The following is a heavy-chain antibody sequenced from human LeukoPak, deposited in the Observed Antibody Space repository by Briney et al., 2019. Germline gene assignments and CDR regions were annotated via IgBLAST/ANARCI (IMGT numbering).Heavy chain of an antibody. J-gene: IGHJ4*02. D-gene: IGHD3-9*01. V-gene: IGHV4-39*07. CDR1: GGSISSSSYY. CDR3: ARDPRGYDLLTGHYPFDY. Sequence: SETLSLTCTVSGGSISSSSYYWGWIRQPPGKGLEWIGSIYYSGSTNYNPSLKSRVTISVDTSKNQFSLKLSSVTAADTAVYYCARDPRGYDLLTGHYPFDYWGQGTLVTVSS. CDR2: IYYSGST.